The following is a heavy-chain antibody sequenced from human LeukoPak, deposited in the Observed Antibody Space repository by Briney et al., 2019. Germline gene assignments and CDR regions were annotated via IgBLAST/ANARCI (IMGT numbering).Heavy chain of an antibody. CDR3: ARDGPAQMVEFDY. D-gene: IGHD3-10*01. J-gene: IGHJ4*02. Sequence: ASVKDSCKASGYTFTSYGISWVQPAAGQGLEWMGWISAYNGNTNYAQKFQGRVAMTRDTSISTAYMELRGLRPDDTAVYYCARDGPAQMVEFDYWGQGTLVTVSS. V-gene: IGHV1-18*01. CDR1: GYTFTSYG. CDR2: ISAYNGNT.